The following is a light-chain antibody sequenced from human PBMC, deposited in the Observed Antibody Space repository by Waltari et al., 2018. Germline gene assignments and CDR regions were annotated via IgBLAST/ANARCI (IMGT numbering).Light chain of an antibody. J-gene: IGLJ3*02. Sequence: QSVLTQPPSVSGAPGQRVTISCTGSSSHIGAGSDVHWYQQLPGTAPKLLIYGNNNRPSGVPDRFSGSKSGTSASLAITGLQAEDEADYYCQSYDSSLSAWVFGGGTKLTVL. CDR3: QSYDSSLSAWV. V-gene: IGLV1-40*01. CDR1: SSHIGAGSD. CDR2: GNN.